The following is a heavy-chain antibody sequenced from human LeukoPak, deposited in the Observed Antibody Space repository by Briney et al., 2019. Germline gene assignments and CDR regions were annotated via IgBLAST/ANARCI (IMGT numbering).Heavy chain of an antibody. D-gene: IGHD6-13*01. CDR3: AKTRPLDSSSWSHGDY. J-gene: IGHJ4*02. CDR2: ISSSSSTI. V-gene: IGHV3-48*01. CDR1: GFTFTSYN. Sequence: GGSLRLSCVASGFTFTSYNMNWVRQAPGKGLEWVSYISSSSSTIYYADSVKGRFTISRDNAKNSLYLQMSGLRAEDTAVYYCAKTRPLDSSSWSHGDYWGQGTLVTVSS.